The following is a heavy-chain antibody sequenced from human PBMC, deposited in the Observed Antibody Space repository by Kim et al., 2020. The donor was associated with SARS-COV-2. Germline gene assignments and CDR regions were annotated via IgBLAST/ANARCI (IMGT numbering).Heavy chain of an antibody. Sequence: GGSLRLSCAASGFTFSAYWMTWIRQVPGKGLEWVANINKDGTEKIYVDSVKGRFTISRDNAKNSLLLQMDSLRAEDTALYYCARLGGRNFDYWGQGILVTVSS. D-gene: IGHD7-27*01. CDR2: INKDGTEK. CDR1: GFTFSAYW. J-gene: IGHJ4*02. CDR3: ARLGGRNFDY. V-gene: IGHV3-7*01.